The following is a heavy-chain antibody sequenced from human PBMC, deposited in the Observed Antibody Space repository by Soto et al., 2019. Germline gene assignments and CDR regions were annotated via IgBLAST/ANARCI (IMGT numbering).Heavy chain of an antibody. CDR3: ARGRYGDY. CDR2: ISAHNGNT. V-gene: IGHV1-18*01. D-gene: IGHD1-1*01. CDR1: GYGFTTYG. Sequence: QVHLVQSGAEVKKPGASVKVSCKGSGYGFTTYGITWVRQAPGQGLEWMAWISAHNGNTNYAQKLQGRVTVTRDTSTSTAYMELRSLRSDDTAVYYCARGRYGDYWGQGARVTLSS. J-gene: IGHJ4*02.